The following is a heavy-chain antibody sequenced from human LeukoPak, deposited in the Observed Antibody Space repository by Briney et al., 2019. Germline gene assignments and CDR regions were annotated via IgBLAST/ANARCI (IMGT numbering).Heavy chain of an antibody. V-gene: IGHV4-39*01. CDR2: IYYSGNT. Sequence: PGGSLRLSCAASGLTFRNYNMNWIRQPPGKGLEWIGSIYYSGNTYYNASLKGQVSISIDTSKNQFSLRLTSVTAADTAVYYCARQTGSGLFILPGGQGTLVTVSS. CDR3: ARQTGSGLFILP. D-gene: IGHD3/OR15-3a*01. J-gene: IGHJ4*02. CDR1: GLTFRNYN.